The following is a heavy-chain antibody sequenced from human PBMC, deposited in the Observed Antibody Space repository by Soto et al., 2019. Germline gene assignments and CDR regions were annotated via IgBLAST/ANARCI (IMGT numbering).Heavy chain of an antibody. V-gene: IGHV1-69*13. CDR1: GGTFSSYA. CDR3: ARDGYYYDSSGSPAGIDY. D-gene: IGHD3-22*01. CDR2: IIPIFGTA. Sequence: SVKVSCKASGGTFSSYAISWVRQAPGQGXEWMGGIIPIFGTANYAQKFQGRVTITADESTSTAYMELSSLRSEDTAVYYCARDGYYYDSSGSPAGIDYWGQGTLVTVSS. J-gene: IGHJ4*02.